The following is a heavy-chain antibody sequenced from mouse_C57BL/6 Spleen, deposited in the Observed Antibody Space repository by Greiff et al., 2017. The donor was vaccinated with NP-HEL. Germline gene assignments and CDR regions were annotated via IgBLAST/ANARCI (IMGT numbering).Heavy chain of an antibody. CDR3: ASYYGSSYYYAMDY. J-gene: IGHJ4*01. V-gene: IGHV1-82*01. CDR2: IYPGGGDT. D-gene: IGHD1-1*01. CDR1: GYAFSSSW. Sequence: QVQLQQSGPELVKPGASVKISCKASGYAFSSSWMNWVKQRPGKGLEWIGRIYPGGGDTNYNGKFKGKATLTADKSSSTAYMQLSSLTSEDSAVYFCASYYGSSYYYAMDYWGQGTSVTVSS.